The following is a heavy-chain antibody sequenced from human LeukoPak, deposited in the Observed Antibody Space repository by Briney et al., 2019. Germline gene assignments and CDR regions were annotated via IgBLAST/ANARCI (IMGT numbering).Heavy chain of an antibody. J-gene: IGHJ4*02. CDR2: ISAYNGNT. CDR3: ARSGYYYGSGTPTGY. D-gene: IGHD3-10*01. Sequence: ASVKVSCKASGYTFTSYGIGWVRQAPGQGLEWMGWISAYNGNTNYAQKLQGRVTMTTDTSTSTAYMELRSLRSDDTAVYYCARSGYYYGSGTPTGYWGQGTLVTVSS. V-gene: IGHV1-18*01. CDR1: GYTFTSYG.